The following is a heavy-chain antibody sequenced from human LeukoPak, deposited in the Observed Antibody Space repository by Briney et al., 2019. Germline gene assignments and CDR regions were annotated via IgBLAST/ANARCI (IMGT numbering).Heavy chain of an antibody. CDR3: NTRPYYYDSSGYYLGNSYYGMDV. J-gene: IGHJ6*02. D-gene: IGHD3-22*01. V-gene: IGHV3-15*01. Sequence: GGSLRLSCAASGFTFTNAWMSWIRQAPGKALEWVGRIKSQTDGGTTEYAAPVKGRFTISRDDSKNTLYLLMNGLKTEDTAVYYCNTRPYYYDSSGYYLGNSYYGMDVWGQGTTVTVSS. CDR2: IKSQTDGGTT. CDR1: GFTFTNAW.